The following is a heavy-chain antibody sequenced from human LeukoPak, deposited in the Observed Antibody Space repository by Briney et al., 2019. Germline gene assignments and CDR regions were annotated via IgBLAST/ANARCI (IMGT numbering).Heavy chain of an antibody. CDR2: IYSGGST. V-gene: IGHV3-66*01. CDR3: ARADTSDILTGYSDY. CDR1: GITFSNHG. J-gene: IGHJ4*02. D-gene: IGHD3-9*01. Sequence: GGTLRLSCALSGITFSNHGMNWVRQAPGKGLEWVSLIYSGGSTYYADSVKGRFTISRDNAKKSLYLQMNRLRAEDTAVYFCARADTSDILTGYSDYWGQGTLVTVSS.